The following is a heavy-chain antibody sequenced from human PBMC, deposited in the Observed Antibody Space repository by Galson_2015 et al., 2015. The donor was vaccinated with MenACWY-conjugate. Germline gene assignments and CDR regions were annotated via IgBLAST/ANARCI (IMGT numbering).Heavy chain of an antibody. Sequence: SLRLSCAASGFTSSRYWMHWVRQSPEKGLVWVSRINSAGSAADYADSVKGRFTISRDNAKNTLFLQMNSLRVEDTALYYCATYCSSPSCYAKGAYWGQGTLVTVSS. V-gene: IGHV3-74*01. CDR1: GFTSSRYW. CDR2: INSAGSAA. J-gene: IGHJ4*02. CDR3: ATYCSSPSCYAKGAY. D-gene: IGHD2-2*01.